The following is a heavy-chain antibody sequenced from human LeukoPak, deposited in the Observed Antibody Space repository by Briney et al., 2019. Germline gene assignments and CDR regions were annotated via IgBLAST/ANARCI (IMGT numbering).Heavy chain of an antibody. D-gene: IGHD3-3*01. CDR1: GGSISSYY. CDR2: IYYSGST. CDR3: ARDSPHYDFWSGYTYTLDY. V-gene: IGHV4-59*01. J-gene: IGHJ4*02. Sequence: SETLSLTCTVSGGSISSYYWSWIRQPPGKGLEWIGYIYYSGSTNYNPSLKSRVTISVDTSKNQFSLKLSSVTAADTAVYYCARDSPHYDFWSGYTYTLDYWGQGTLVTVSS.